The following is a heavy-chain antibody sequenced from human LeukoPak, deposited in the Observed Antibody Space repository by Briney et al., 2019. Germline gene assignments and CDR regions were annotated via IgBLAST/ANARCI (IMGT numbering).Heavy chain of an antibody. V-gene: IGHV1-2*02. J-gene: IGHJ4*02. Sequence: ASVTVSCKASGYTFTGYYMHWVRQAPGQGLEWMGWINPNSGGTNYAQKFQGRVTMTRDTSISTAYMELSRLRSDDTAVYYCARDRYYYDSSGYYHIDYWGQGTLVTVSS. CDR3: ARDRYYYDSSGYYHIDY. D-gene: IGHD3-22*01. CDR1: GYTFTGYY. CDR2: INPNSGGT.